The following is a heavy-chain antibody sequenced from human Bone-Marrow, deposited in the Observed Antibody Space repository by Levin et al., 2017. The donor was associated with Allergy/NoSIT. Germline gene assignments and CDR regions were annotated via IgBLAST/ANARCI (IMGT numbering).Heavy chain of an antibody. CDR1: GFTFSSYA. J-gene: IGHJ4*02. V-gene: IGHV3-23*01. Sequence: GESLKISCAASGFTFSSYAMSWVRQAPGKGLEWVSAISGSGGSTYYADSVKGRFTISRDNSKNTLYLQMNSLRAEDTAVYYCAKDQTVAGNGSGYWGQGTLVTVSS. D-gene: IGHD6-19*01. CDR2: ISGSGGST. CDR3: AKDQTVAGNGSGY.